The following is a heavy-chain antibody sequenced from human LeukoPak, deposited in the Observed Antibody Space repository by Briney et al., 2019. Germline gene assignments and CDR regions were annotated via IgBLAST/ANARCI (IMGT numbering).Heavy chain of an antibody. CDR2: IKNDGSDK. V-gene: IGHV3-7*01. J-gene: IGHJ4*02. Sequence: GGSLRLSCEASGFSFSAAWMIWVRQAPGKGLEWVATIKNDGSDKYYVDSVKGRFTLSRDNAKNSVYLQMNSLRVEDTAVYYCVNLGYSDGGQGTLVTVSS. CDR1: GFSFSAAW. CDR3: VNLGYSD. D-gene: IGHD5-12*01.